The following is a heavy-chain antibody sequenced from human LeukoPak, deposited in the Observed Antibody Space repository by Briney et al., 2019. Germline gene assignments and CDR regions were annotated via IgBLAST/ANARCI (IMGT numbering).Heavy chain of an antibody. J-gene: IGHJ4*02. CDR2: INPNSGGT. CDR1: GYTFTGYY. CDR3: ARGAYIVGTTAFDY. V-gene: IGHV1-2*02. D-gene: IGHD1-26*01. Sequence: ASVKVSCKASGYTFTGYYMHWVRQAPGQGLEWVGWINPNSGGTNYAQKFQGRVTMTRDTSISTAYMELSSLRSDDTAVYYCARGAYIVGTTAFDYWGQGTLVTVSS.